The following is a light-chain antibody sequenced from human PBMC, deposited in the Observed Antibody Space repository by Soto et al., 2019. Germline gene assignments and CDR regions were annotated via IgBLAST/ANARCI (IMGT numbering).Light chain of an antibody. CDR1: QSVSSN. Sequence: EIVMTQSPATLSVSPGERATLSCRASQSVSSNLAWYQKKPGQAPRLLIYGASTRATGIPARFSGSGSGTEFTITISSLQSEDFAVYYCQQYGSSPPYTFGKGTKLEIK. V-gene: IGKV3-15*01. J-gene: IGKJ2*01. CDR3: QQYGSSPPYT. CDR2: GAS.